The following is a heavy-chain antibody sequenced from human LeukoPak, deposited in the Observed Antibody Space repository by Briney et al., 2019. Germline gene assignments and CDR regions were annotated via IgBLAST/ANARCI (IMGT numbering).Heavy chain of an antibody. D-gene: IGHD5-24*01. CDR2: IYNRGST. V-gene: IGHV4-31*03. J-gene: IGHJ6*03. CDR3: ARDANDGYGGYMDV. CDR1: GDSIPSAGYF. Sequence: SQTLSLTCTVSGDSIPSAGYFWNWIRQHPGKGLEWIGYIYNRGSTSYNPSLKSRISISIDTSKNQFSLRLSSVTAADTAVYYCARDANDGYGGYMDVWGQGTTVTVSS.